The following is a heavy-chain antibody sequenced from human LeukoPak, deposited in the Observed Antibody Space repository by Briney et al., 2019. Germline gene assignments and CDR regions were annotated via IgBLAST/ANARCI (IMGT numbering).Heavy chain of an antibody. V-gene: IGHV4-59*01. D-gene: IGHD3-16*01. Sequence: SETLSLTCTVSGGSISSYYWSWIRQPPGKGLEWIGYIYYSGSTNYNPSLKSRVTISVDTSKNQFSLKLSSVTAADTAVYYCAREVWGSIDYWGQGTLVTISS. CDR1: GGSISSYY. CDR2: IYYSGST. CDR3: AREVWGSIDY. J-gene: IGHJ4*02.